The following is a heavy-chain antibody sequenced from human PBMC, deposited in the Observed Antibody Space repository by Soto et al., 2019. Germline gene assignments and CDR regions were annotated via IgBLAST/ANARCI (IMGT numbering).Heavy chain of an antibody. D-gene: IGHD3-3*01. CDR2: ISSSSSTI. CDR1: GFTFSSYS. V-gene: IGHV3-48*01. CDR3: ARVSYDFWRGYSPPGPGTY. J-gene: IGHJ4*02. Sequence: EVQLVESGGGLVQPGGSLRLSCAASGFTFSSYSMNWVRQAPGKGLEWVSYISSSSSTIYYADSVKGRFTISRDNAKNSLYLQMNSLRAEDTAVYYCARVSYDFWRGYSPPGPGTYWGQGTLVTVSS.